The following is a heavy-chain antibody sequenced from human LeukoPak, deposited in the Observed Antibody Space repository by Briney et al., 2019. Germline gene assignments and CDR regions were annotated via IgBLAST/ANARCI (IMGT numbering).Heavy chain of an antibody. Sequence: SETLSLTCTVSGGSISSYYWSWIRQPAGKGLEWIGRIYTSGSTNYNPSLKSRVTMSVDTSKNQFSLKLSSVTAADTAVYYCARERLVVVPAAIRDAFDIWGQGTMVTVSS. CDR1: GGSISSYY. D-gene: IGHD2-2*02. CDR3: ARERLVVVPAAIRDAFDI. J-gene: IGHJ3*02. CDR2: IYTSGST. V-gene: IGHV4-4*07.